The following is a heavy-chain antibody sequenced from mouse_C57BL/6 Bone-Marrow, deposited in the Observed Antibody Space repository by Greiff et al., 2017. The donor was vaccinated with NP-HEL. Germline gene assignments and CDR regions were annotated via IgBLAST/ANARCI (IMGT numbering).Heavy chain of an antibody. CDR3: ARHDYDYGGGFAY. J-gene: IGHJ3*01. CDR1: GFTFSSYT. CDR2: ISGGGGNT. V-gene: IGHV5-9*01. D-gene: IGHD2-4*01. Sequence: EVMLVESGGGLVKPGGSLKLSCAASGFTFSSYTMSWVRQTPEKRLEWVATISGGGGNTYYPDSVKGRFTISRDNAKNTLYLQMSSLRSEDTALYYCARHDYDYGGGFAYWGQGTLVTVSA.